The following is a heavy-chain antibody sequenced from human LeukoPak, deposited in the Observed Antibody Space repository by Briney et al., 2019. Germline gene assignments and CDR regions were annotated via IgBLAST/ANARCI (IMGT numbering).Heavy chain of an antibody. J-gene: IGHJ3*02. V-gene: IGHV3-48*03. D-gene: IGHD3-10*01. CDR1: GFTFSSYE. CDR2: ISSSGSTI. Sequence: QSGGSLRLSCAASGFTFSSYETNWVRQAPGKGLEWVSYISSSGSTIYYADSVKGRFTISRDNAKNSLYLQMNSLRAEDTAVYYCAREAAYYYGSGSYYIADAFDIWGQGTMVTVSS. CDR3: AREAAYYYGSGSYYIADAFDI.